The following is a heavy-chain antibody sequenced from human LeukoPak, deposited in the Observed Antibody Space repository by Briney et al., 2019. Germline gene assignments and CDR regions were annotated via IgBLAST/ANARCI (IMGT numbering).Heavy chain of an antibody. CDR1: GFTVSSNY. D-gene: IGHD5-24*01. CDR2: IYSGGST. CDR3: ARDRRDGYNYFFDY. Sequence: GGSLRLSCAASGFTVSSNYMSWVRQAPGKGLEWVSVIYSGGSTYYADSVKGRFTISRDNSKNTPYLQMNSLRAEDTAVYYCARDRRDGYNYFFDYWGQGTLVTVSS. J-gene: IGHJ4*02. V-gene: IGHV3-66*01.